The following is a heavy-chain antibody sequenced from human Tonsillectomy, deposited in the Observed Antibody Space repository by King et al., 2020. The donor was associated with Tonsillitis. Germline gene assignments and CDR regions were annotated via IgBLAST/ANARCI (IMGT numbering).Heavy chain of an antibody. J-gene: IGHJ4*02. CDR3: LSGDSSYSEGAY. V-gene: IGHV3-7*01. CDR2: INQDGSEK. Sequence: VQLVESGGDLVQPGGSLRLSCAASGFTFRTYWMTWVRQAPGKGLEWVANINQDGSEKYYVDSLKGRFTISRDNTKNSLYLQMNSLRAEDTAVYYCLSGDSSYSEGAYWGEGTLVTVSS. D-gene: IGHD2-21*01. CDR1: GFTFRTYW.